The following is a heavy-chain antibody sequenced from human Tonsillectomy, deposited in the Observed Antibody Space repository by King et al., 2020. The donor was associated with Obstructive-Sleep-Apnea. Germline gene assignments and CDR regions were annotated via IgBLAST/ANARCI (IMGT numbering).Heavy chain of an antibody. Sequence: QLVQSGGGLVQPGGSLRLSCAASVVTFSSYAMSWVRQAAGKGLEWVSAISGGGGSPYYADSVKGRFTISRDNSKNTLYLQMNSLRAEDTAVYYCAKEAPYYYDSSGYYPEYFQHWGQGTLVTVSS. J-gene: IGHJ1*01. CDR2: ISGGGGSP. V-gene: IGHV3-23*04. D-gene: IGHD3-22*01. CDR3: AKEAPYYYDSSGYYPEYFQH. CDR1: VVTFSSYA.